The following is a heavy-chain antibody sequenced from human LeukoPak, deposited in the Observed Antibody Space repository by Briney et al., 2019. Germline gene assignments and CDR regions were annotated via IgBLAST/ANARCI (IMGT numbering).Heavy chain of an antibody. CDR2: IYSGGST. CDR1: GFTFDDYA. V-gene: IGHV3-53*01. Sequence: GRSLRLSCAASGFTFDDYAMHWVRQAPGKGLEWVSVIYSGGSTYYADSVKGRFTISRDNSKNTLYLQMNSLRAEDTAVYYCARALYYYDSSFDYWGQGTLVTVSS. J-gene: IGHJ4*02. D-gene: IGHD3-22*01. CDR3: ARALYYYDSSFDY.